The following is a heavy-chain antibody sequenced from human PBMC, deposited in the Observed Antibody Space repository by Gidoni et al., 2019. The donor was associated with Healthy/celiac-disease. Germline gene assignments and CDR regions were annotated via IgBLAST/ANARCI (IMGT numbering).Heavy chain of an antibody. CDR2: ISSSSSYI. D-gene: IGHD4-17*01. Sequence: EVQLVESGGGLVKPGGSLRLSCAASGFTFSSYSMNWVRQAPGKGLEWVSSISSSSSYIYYADSVKGRFTISRDNAKNSLYLQMNSLRAEDTAVYYCARDPTTAANAFDIWGQGTMVTVSS. CDR3: ARDPTTAANAFDI. V-gene: IGHV3-21*01. CDR1: GFTFSSYS. J-gene: IGHJ3*02.